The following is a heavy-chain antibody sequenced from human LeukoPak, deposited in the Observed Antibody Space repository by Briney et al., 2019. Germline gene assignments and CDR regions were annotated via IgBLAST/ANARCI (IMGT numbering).Heavy chain of an antibody. CDR3: ARGIVVVVGASDHFDY. D-gene: IGHD2-15*01. CDR2: ISPDGSDK. V-gene: IGHV3-7*01. J-gene: IGHJ4*02. CDR1: GFTFSTYW. Sequence: PGGSLRLSCVDSGFTFSTYWMNWVRQAPGKGLERVGTISPDGSDKYYVDSVKGRFTISRDNAKTSLYLQINSLRADDTALYFCARGIVVVVGASDHFDYWGQGTLITVSS.